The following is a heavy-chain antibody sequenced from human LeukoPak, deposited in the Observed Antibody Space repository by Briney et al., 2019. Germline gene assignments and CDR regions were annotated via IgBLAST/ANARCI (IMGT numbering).Heavy chain of an antibody. CDR2: ISGSGGST. CDR1: GFTFSSYA. CDR3: AKVRSPGGYSGDFDY. Sequence: GGSLRLSCAASGFTFSSYAMSWVRQAPGKGLEWVSAISGSGGSTYYADSVKGRFTISRDNSKNTLYLQMNSLRAEDTAVYYCAKVRSPGGYSGDFDYWGQGTLVTVSS. J-gene: IGHJ4*02. D-gene: IGHD4-23*01. V-gene: IGHV3-23*01.